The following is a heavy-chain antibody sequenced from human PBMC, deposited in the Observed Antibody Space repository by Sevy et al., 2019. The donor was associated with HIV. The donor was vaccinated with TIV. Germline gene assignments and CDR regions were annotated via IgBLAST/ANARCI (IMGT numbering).Heavy chain of an antibody. CDR3: ARGSRGTFGS. CDR1: GFTFSSYG. Sequence: GGSLRLSCAASGFTFSSYGMHWVRQAPGKGLEWVAVISYDGSNIYYADSVKGRFTTSRDNAKNTLYLQMNSLRAEDTAVYYCARGSRGTFGSWGQGTLVTVSS. D-gene: IGHD1-26*01. CDR2: ISYDGSNI. J-gene: IGHJ4*02. V-gene: IGHV3-30*03.